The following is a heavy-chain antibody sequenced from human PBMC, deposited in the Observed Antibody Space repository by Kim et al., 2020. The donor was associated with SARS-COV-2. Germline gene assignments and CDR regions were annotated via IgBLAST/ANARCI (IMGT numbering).Heavy chain of an antibody. J-gene: IGHJ5*02. CDR1: GFTFSDYY. V-gene: IGHV3-11*04. Sequence: GWSLRLSCAASGFTFSDYYMSWIRQAPGKGLEWVSYISSSGSTIYYADSVKGRFTISRDNAKNSLYLQMNSLRAEDTAVYYCARYVGALLWFGELFLPWWFDPWGQGTLVTVSS. CDR2: ISSSGSTI. CDR3: ARYVGALLWFGELFLPWWFDP. D-gene: IGHD3-10*01.